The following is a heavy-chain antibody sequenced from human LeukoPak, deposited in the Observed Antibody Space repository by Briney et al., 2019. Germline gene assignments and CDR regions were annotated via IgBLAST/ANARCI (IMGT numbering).Heavy chain of an antibody. Sequence: GGSLRLSCAASGFTFSSCSMNWVRQAPGKGLEWVSSISSSSSYIFYADSVKGRFTISRDNAKNSLYLQMNSLRAEDTAVYYCARESIIPGYSSKIDPWGPGTLVTVSS. J-gene: IGHJ5*02. CDR3: ARESIIPGYSSKIDP. V-gene: IGHV3-21*01. D-gene: IGHD6-13*01. CDR1: GFTFSSCS. CDR2: ISSSSSYI.